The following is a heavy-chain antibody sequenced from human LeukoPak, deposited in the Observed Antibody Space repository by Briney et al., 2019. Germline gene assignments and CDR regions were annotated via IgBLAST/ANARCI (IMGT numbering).Heavy chain of an antibody. CDR3: ASDREDTANLHYFDY. D-gene: IGHD5-18*01. Sequence: GGSLRLSCVASGFTFSSYAMHWVRQAPGKGLEWVAVISYDGSNKYYADSVKGRFTISRDNSKNTLYLQMNSLRVEDTAVYYCASDREDTANLHYFDYWGQGTLVTVSS. J-gene: IGHJ4*02. CDR2: ISYDGSNK. V-gene: IGHV3-30-3*01. CDR1: GFTFSSYA.